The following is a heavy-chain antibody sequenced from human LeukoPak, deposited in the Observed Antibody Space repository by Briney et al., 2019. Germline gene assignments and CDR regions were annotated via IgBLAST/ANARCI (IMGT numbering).Heavy chain of an antibody. Sequence: ASVKVSCKASGYTFTSYAMHWVRQAPGQRLEWMGWINAGNGNTKYSQKFQGRVTITRDTSASTAYMELSSLRSEDTAVYYCARARSMAAAFIPLGYWGQGTLVTVSS. CDR2: INAGNGNT. CDR1: GYTFTSYA. D-gene: IGHD6-13*01. V-gene: IGHV1-3*01. J-gene: IGHJ4*02. CDR3: ARARSMAAAFIPLGY.